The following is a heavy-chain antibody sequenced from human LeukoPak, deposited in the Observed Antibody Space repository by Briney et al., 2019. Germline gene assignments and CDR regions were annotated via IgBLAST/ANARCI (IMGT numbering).Heavy chain of an antibody. Sequence: SETLSLTCNVSGGSISNYYWSWIRQPPGKGLEWIGYMYHTGHTMYNSSLKSRVTMSLDTSNNHFPLRLSSVTAADTAVYYCARHPFATPFDYWGPGTVVTVSS. CDR1: GGSISNYY. CDR3: ARHPFATPFDY. V-gene: IGHV4-59*08. CDR2: MYHTGHT. D-gene: IGHD2-15*01. J-gene: IGHJ4*02.